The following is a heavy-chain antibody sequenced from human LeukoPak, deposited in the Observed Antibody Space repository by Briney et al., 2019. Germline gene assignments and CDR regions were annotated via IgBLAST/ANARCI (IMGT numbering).Heavy chain of an antibody. J-gene: IGHJ4*02. V-gene: IGHV1-18*01. Sequence: ASVKVSCKPSGYPFRSFGISWVRQAPGQGLEWMGWISPFNGNIQYAPKIQDRVTMTTDTSTSTAYMELRSLTSDDTAIYLRGSASRGFGLSVIIGNWGQGALVIVSS. D-gene: IGHD2-2*01. CDR3: GSASRGFGLSVIIGN. CDR2: ISPFNGNI. CDR1: GYPFRSFG.